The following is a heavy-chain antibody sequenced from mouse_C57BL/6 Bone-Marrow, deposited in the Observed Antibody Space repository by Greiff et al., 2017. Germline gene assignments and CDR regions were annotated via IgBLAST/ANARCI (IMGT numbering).Heavy chain of an antibody. CDR1: GFSLTSYG. Sequence: VKVVESGPGLVQPSQSLSITCTVSGFSLTSYGVHWVRQSPGKGLEWLGVIWSGGSTDYNAAFISILSISKDNSKSQVFFKMNSLQADDTAIYYCARRDYYGSSSAWFAYWGQGTLVTVSA. CDR2: IWSGGST. V-gene: IGHV2-2*01. J-gene: IGHJ3*01. CDR3: ARRDYYGSSSAWFAY. D-gene: IGHD1-1*01.